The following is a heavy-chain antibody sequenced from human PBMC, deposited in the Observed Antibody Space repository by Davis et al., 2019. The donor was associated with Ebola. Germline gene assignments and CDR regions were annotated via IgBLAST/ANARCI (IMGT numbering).Heavy chain of an antibody. V-gene: IGHV1-18*04. J-gene: IGHJ4*02. Sequence: ASVTVSCKASGYTFTSYYMHWVRQAPGQGLEWMGWISAYNGNTNFAPKLQGRVTMTTDTSTSTAYMELRSLRSDDTAVYYCARDDYDSSAFPDSWGQGTLVTVSS. CDR3: ARDDYDSSAFPDS. D-gene: IGHD3-22*01. CDR1: GYTFTSYY. CDR2: ISAYNGNT.